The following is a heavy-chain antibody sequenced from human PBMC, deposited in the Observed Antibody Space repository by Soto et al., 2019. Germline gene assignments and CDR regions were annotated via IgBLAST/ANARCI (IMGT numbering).Heavy chain of an antibody. CDR1: GFTFSSYS. D-gene: IGHD3-22*01. J-gene: IGHJ3*02. V-gene: IGHV3-21*01. CDR2: ISSSSSYI. CDR3: ARDYYYDSSGYYYASDDAFDI. Sequence: GGSLRLSCAASGFTFSSYSMHWVRQAPGKGLEWVSSISSSSSYIYYADSVKGRFTISRDNAKNSLYLQMNSLRAEDTAVYYCARDYYYDSSGYYYASDDAFDIWGQGTMVTVSS.